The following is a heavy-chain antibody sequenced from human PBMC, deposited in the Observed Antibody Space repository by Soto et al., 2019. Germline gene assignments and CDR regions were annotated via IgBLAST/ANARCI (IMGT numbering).Heavy chain of an antibody. CDR1: GFDFSSYG. Sequence: QVQLVESGGGVVQPGRSLRLSCAASGFDFSSYGIHWVRQAPGKGLEWVALISFDGTNKNYADSVKGRFTISRDNSKNTLYLQMNSLRVEDTAVYFCAKVALDMLVVPQGGFDYWGQGTLVSVSS. J-gene: IGHJ4*02. CDR2: ISFDGTNK. CDR3: AKVALDMLVVPQGGFDY. D-gene: IGHD3-22*01. V-gene: IGHV3-30*18.